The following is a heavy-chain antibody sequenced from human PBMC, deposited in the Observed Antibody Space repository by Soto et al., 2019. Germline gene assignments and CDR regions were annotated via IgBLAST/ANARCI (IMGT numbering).Heavy chain of an antibody. V-gene: IGHV1-2*02. Sequence: ASVKVSCKASGYTFSGFYMHWVRQAPGQGLEWMGWIDPNSGGTKSAEKFQGRVTMTRDTSISTAYMELSRLTSDDTAVYYCASAAVTGTAGLDFWGQGTQVTVSS. CDR2: IDPNSGGT. CDR1: GYTFSGFY. CDR3: ASAAVTGTAGLDF. D-gene: IGHD6-19*01. J-gene: IGHJ4*02.